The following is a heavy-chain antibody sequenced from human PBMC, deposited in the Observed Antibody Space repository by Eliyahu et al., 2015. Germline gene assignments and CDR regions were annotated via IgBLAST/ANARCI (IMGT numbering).Heavy chain of an antibody. Sequence: QVQLQESGPGLVKPSQTLSLTCXVXGXSISSGGYYWSWIRQHPGKGLEWIGYIYYSGSTYYNPSLKSLVTISVDTSKNQFSLKLSSVTAADTAVYYCAREGPHRYFDYWGQGTLVTVSS. CDR3: AREGPHRYFDY. V-gene: IGHV4-31*01. CDR1: GXSISSGGYY. D-gene: IGHD1-14*01. J-gene: IGHJ4*02. CDR2: IYYSGST.